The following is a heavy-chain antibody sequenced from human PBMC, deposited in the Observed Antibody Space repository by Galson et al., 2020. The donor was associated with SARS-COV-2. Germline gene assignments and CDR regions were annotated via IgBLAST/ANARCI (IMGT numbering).Heavy chain of an antibody. Sequence: SETLSLTCNVSGGSISGYYWNWIRQSPGKGLEWIGYVYYSGSTHYNPSLQSRVTMSADTSKNQLSLRLNFVTAADTAMYYCARTSQYDYTKHHGMDVWGQGTTVTVSS. CDR2: VYYSGST. J-gene: IGHJ6*02. CDR3: ARTSQYDYTKHHGMDV. D-gene: IGHD4-4*01. CDR1: GGSISGYY. V-gene: IGHV4-59*01.